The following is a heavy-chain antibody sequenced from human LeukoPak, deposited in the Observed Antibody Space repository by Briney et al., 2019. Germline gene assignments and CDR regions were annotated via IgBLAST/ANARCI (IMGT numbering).Heavy chain of an antibody. CDR1: GGSFSGYY. CDR3: ATLYCSSTSCSNNWFDP. J-gene: IGHJ5*02. CDR2: INHSGST. D-gene: IGHD2-2*01. V-gene: IGHV4-34*01. Sequence: ETLSLTCAVYGGSFSGYYWSWIRQPPGKGLEWIGEINHSGSTNYNPSLKSRVTISVDTSKNQFSLKLSSVTAADTAVYYCATLYCSSTSCSNNWFDPWGQGTLVTVSS.